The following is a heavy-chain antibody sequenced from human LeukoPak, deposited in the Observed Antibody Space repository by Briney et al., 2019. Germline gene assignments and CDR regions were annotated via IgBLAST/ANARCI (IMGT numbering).Heavy chain of an antibody. CDR3: ARANSSSWYIYPYYYYMDV. J-gene: IGHJ6*03. D-gene: IGHD6-13*01. V-gene: IGHV3-30*04. CDR2: ISYDGSNK. Sequence: PGRSLRLSCSASGFTFSSYAMHWVRQAPGKGLEWVAVISYDGSNKYYADSVKGRFTISRDNSKNTLYLQMNSLRAEDTAVYYCARANSSSWYIYPYYYYMDVWGKGTMVTVSS. CDR1: GFTFSSYA.